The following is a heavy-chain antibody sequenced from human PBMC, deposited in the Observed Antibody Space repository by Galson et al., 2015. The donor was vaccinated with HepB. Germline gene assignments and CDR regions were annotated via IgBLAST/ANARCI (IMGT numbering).Heavy chain of an antibody. D-gene: IGHD3-10*01. CDR1: GFTFSSYG. Sequence: SLRLSCAASGFTFSSYGMHWVRQAPGKGLEWVAVISYDGSNKYYADSVKGRFTISRDSSKNTLYLQMNSLRAEDTAVYYCAKDRYGSGSYYALDYWGQGTLVTVSS. CDR2: ISYDGSNK. J-gene: IGHJ4*02. V-gene: IGHV3-30*18. CDR3: AKDRYGSGSYYALDY.